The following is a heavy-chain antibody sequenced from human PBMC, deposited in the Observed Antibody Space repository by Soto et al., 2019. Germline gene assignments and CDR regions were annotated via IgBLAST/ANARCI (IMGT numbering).Heavy chain of an antibody. D-gene: IGHD2-15*01. CDR2: TGSGTGPG. V-gene: IGHV1-69*06. CDR1: GRSLSTNP. Sequence: QVQLVQSGTEVKKPGSSVKVSCKTSGRSLSTNPISWVRQAPGQGLEWMGGTGSGTGPGNHAQKFQGRLTVTADISTGTVYMELTNLSSEDTAVYYCARRDSGGFFRFFDSWGQGTLVTVSS. CDR3: ARRDSGGFFRFFDS. J-gene: IGHJ4*02.